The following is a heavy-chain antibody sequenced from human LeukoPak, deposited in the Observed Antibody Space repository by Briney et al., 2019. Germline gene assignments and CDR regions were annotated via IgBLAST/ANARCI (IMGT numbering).Heavy chain of an antibody. V-gene: IGHV3-23*01. D-gene: IGHD6-13*01. Sequence: PGGSLRLSCVASGFTFSTYAMNWVRHAPGKGLEWVSAISGSGGSTYYADSVKDRFTISRDNSKNTLYLQMNSLRAEDTAVDFCAKGGEQQLVFLFDYWGQGTLVTVSS. CDR1: GFTFSTYA. CDR3: AKGGEQQLVFLFDY. CDR2: ISGSGGST. J-gene: IGHJ4*02.